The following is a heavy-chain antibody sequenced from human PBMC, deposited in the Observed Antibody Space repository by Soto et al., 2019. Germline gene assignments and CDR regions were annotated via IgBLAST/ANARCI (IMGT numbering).Heavy chain of an antibody. CDR1: GGSLSSYY. CDR2: IYNSGST. D-gene: IGHD2-2*01. J-gene: IGHJ4*02. V-gene: IGHV4-59*01. CDR3: ARGYCSSTSCYEFDY. Sequence: PLETLSLTCTVSGGSLSSYYWIWIRQPPGKGLEWIGSIYNSGSTNYNPSLKSRVTISVDTSKKQFSLKLSSVTAADTAVYYCARGYCSSTSCYEFDYWGQGTLVTVS.